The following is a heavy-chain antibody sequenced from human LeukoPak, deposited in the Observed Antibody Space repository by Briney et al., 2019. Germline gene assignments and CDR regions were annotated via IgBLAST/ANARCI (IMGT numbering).Heavy chain of an antibody. J-gene: IGHJ4*02. Sequence: SVKVSCKASGGTFSSYAISWVRQAPGQGLEWMGGIIPIFGTANYAQKFQGRVTITADESTSTAYMELSSLRSEDTAVYYCARSFDRRYYDFWSGYHYFDYWGQGTLVTVPS. CDR3: ARSFDRRYYDFWSGYHYFDY. CDR2: IIPIFGTA. CDR1: GGTFSSYA. D-gene: IGHD3-3*01. V-gene: IGHV1-69*13.